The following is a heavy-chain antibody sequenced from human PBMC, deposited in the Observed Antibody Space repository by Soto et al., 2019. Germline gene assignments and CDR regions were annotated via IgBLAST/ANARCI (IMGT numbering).Heavy chain of an antibody. V-gene: IGHV4-39*01. D-gene: IGHD3-10*01. Sequence: SETLSLTCTVSGGSISSSSYYWGWIRQPPGKGLEWIGSIYYSGSTYYNPSLKSRVTISVDTSKNQFSLKLSSVTAADTAVYYCARPMVYSWFDPWGQGTLVTVSS. J-gene: IGHJ5*02. CDR3: ARPMVYSWFDP. CDR1: GGSISSSSYY. CDR2: IYYSGST.